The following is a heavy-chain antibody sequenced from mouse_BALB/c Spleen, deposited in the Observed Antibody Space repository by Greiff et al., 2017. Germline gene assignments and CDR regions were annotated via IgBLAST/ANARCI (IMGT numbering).Heavy chain of an antibody. CDR1: GFTFSSFG. J-gene: IGHJ1*01. D-gene: IGHD1-2*01. V-gene: IGHV5-17*02. Sequence: EVQLVESGGGLVQPGGSRKLSCAASGFTFSSFGMQWVRQAPEKGLEWVAYISSGSSTIYYADTVKGRFTISRDNPKNTLFLQMTSLRSEDTAMYYCASRPVYGLHFDVWGAGTTVTVAA. CDR3: ASRPVYGLHFDV. CDR2: ISSGSSTI.